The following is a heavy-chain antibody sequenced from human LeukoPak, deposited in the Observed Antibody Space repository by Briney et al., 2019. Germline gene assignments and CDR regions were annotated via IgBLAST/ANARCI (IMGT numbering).Heavy chain of an antibody. V-gene: IGHV1-24*01. CDR1: GYTLTELS. CDR3: ATVRIAVAGVDWFDP. Sequence: ASVKVSCKVSGYTLTELSMHWVRQAPGKGLEWMGGFDPVDGETIYAQKFQGRVTMTEDTSTDTAYMGLSSLRSEDTAVYYCATVRIAVAGVDWFDPWGQGTLVTVSS. J-gene: IGHJ5*02. CDR2: FDPVDGET. D-gene: IGHD6-19*01.